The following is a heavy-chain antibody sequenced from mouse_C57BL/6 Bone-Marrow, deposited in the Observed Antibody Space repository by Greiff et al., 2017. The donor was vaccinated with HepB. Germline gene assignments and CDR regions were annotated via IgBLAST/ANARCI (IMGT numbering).Heavy chain of an antibody. CDR3: ASPNYGSSYVDYFDY. CDR1: GYTFTSYG. Sequence: VKLQESGAELARPGASVKLSCKASGYTFTSYGISWVKQSTGQGLEWIGEIYPRSGNTYYNEKFKGKATLTADKSSSTAYMELRSLTSEDSAVYFCASPNYGSSYVDYFDYWGQGTTLTVSS. CDR2: IYPRSGNT. J-gene: IGHJ2*01. V-gene: IGHV1-81*01. D-gene: IGHD1-1*01.